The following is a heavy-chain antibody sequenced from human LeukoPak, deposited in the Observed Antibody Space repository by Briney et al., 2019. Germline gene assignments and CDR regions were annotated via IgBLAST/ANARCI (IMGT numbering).Heavy chain of an antibody. CDR2: IIPIFGTA. Sequence: SVKVSCKASGYTFTGYYMHWVRQAPGQGLEWMGGIIPIFGTANYAQKFQGRVTITADKSTSTAYMELSSLRSEDTAVYYCARASTPYCSGGSCYFDYWGQGTLVTVSS. CDR3: ARASTPYCSGGSCYFDY. CDR1: GYTFTGYY. V-gene: IGHV1-69*06. J-gene: IGHJ4*02. D-gene: IGHD2-15*01.